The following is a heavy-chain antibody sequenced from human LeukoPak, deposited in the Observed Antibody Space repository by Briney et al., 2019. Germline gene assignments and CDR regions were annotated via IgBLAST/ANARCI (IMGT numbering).Heavy chain of an antibody. CDR1: GYTFTGYY. Sequence: ASVKVSCKASGYTFTGYYMHWVRQAPGQGLEGMGWINPNSGGTNYAQKFQGRVTMTRDTSISTAYMELSRLRSDDTAVYYCARDSHYDISGYYSSEYFQHWGQGTLVTVSS. CDR3: ARDSHYDISGYYSSEYFQH. CDR2: INPNSGGT. J-gene: IGHJ1*01. V-gene: IGHV1-2*02. D-gene: IGHD3-22*01.